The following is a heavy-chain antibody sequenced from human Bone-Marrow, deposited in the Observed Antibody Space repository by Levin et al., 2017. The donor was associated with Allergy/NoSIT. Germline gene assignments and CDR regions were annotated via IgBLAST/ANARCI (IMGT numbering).Heavy chain of an antibody. CDR3: ATDHHYGY. CDR2: INGPGTTT. D-gene: IGHD3-16*01. V-gene: IGHV3-74*01. J-gene: IGHJ4*02. CDR1: GFTFRTTQ. Sequence: LSLPCAVSGFTFRTTQMHWVRQAPGKGLVWVSRINGPGTTTAYADSVKGRFTISRDNAKNILYLQMNSLRVEDTAVYYCATDHHYGYWGQGALVAVSS.